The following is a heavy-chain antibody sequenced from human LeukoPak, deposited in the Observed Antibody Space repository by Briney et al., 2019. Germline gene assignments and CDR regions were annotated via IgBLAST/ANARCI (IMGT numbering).Heavy chain of an antibody. D-gene: IGHD3-3*01. CDR1: GGPFSGYY. J-gene: IGHJ6*02. CDR2: INHSGST. CDR3: ARGPYDFWSGYYGMDV. V-gene: IGHV4-34*01. Sequence: SETLSLTCAVYGGPFSGYYWSWIRQPPGKGLEWIGEINHSGSTNYNPSLKSRVTISVDTSKNQFSLKLSSVTAADTAVYYCARGPYDFWSGYYGMDVWGQGTTVTVSS.